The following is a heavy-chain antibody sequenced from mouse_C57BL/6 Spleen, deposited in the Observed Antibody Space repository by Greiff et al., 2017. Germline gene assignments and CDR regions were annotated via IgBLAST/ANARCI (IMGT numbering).Heavy chain of an antibody. D-gene: IGHD1-1*01. J-gene: IGHJ2*01. CDR1: GYTFTSYW. V-gene: IGHV1-55*01. Sequence: QVQLQQPGAELVKPGASVKMSCKASGYTFTSYWITWVKQRPGQGLEWIGDIYPGSGSTNYNEKFKSKATLTVDTSSSTAYMQLSSLTSEDSAVYYCARSAYYYGSSYRVFFDYWGQGTTLTVSS. CDR3: ARSAYYYGSSYRVFFDY. CDR2: IYPGSGST.